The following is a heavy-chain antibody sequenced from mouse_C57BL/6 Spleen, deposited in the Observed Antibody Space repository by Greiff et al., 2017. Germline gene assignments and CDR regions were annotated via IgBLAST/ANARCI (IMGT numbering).Heavy chain of an antibody. Sequence: VKLQESGAELVRPGASVKLSCKASGYTFTDYYINWVKQRPGQGLEWIARIYPGSGNTYYNEKFKGKATLTAEKSSSTAYMQLSSLTSEDSAVYFCAREGTTVVATEGAMDYWGQGTSVTVSS. V-gene: IGHV1-76*01. CDR3: AREGTTVVATEGAMDY. CDR1: GYTFTDYY. CDR2: IYPGSGNT. D-gene: IGHD1-1*01. J-gene: IGHJ4*01.